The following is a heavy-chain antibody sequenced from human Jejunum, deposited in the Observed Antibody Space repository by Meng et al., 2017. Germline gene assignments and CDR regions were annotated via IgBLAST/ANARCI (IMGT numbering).Heavy chain of an antibody. V-gene: IGHV3-30*01. J-gene: IGHJ4*02. Sequence: GESLKISCAASGFTFSSHAMHWVRQAPGKGLEWVAVISYDGSYEDYADSVKGRFTISRDNSKNTLYLQMDSLGSDDTAVYSCARDWGSTCGRDCQCIINWGQGTLVTVSS. CDR2: ISYDGSYE. D-gene: IGHD2-21*02. CDR3: ARDWGSTCGRDCQCIIN. CDR1: GFTFSSHA.